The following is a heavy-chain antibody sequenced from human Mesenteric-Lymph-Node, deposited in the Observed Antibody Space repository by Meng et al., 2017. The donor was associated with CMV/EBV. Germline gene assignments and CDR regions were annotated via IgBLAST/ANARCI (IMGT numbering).Heavy chain of an antibody. D-gene: IGHD6-6*01. J-gene: IGHJ4*02. Sequence: SETLSLTCTVSGGSISALSYYWAWIRQPPGKGLEWIGTVYYSRNTNYNLSLKSRVTISADTSKNHFSLKLTSVTAADTAVYYCARGPLGSIATYWGQGTLVTVSS. CDR2: VYYSRNT. CDR3: ARGPLGSIATY. CDR1: GGSISALSYY. V-gene: IGHV4-39*07.